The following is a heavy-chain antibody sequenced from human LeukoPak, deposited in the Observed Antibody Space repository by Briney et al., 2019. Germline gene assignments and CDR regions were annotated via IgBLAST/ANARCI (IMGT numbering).Heavy chain of an antibody. CDR2: IIPILGVA. CDR3: ARGTYSGYDV. Sequence: GASVKVSCKASGYTFTGYYMHWVRQAPGQGLEWMGRIIPILGVANYAQKFQGRVTITADKSTSTAYMELSSLRSEDTAVYYCARGTYSGYDVWGQGTLVTVSS. J-gene: IGHJ4*02. CDR1: GYTFTGYY. D-gene: IGHD5-12*01. V-gene: IGHV1-69*04.